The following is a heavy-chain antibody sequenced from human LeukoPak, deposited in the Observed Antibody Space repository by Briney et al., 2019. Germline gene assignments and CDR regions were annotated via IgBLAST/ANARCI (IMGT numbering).Heavy chain of an antibody. J-gene: IGHJ5*01. CDR2: INGSGVST. V-gene: IGHV3-23*01. CDR3: AKRVEIVAASNSWFDS. Sequence: GGSLRLSCAASGFTFSTYAMTRVRQAPGKGLEWVSAINGSGVSTYYAGSVKGRFTISRDNSKNTLYLQMDSLRAEDTAIYYCAKRVEIVAASNSWFDSWGQGILVTVFS. D-gene: IGHD5-12*01. CDR1: GFTFSTYA.